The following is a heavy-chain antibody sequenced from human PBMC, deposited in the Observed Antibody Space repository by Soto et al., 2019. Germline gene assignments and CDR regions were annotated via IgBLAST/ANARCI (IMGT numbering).Heavy chain of an antibody. CDR1: GYTFTSYG. CDR2: ISAYNGNT. J-gene: IGHJ4*02. D-gene: IGHD4-17*01. V-gene: IGHV1-18*01. Sequence: ASVKVSCKASGYTFTSYGISWLRQAPGQGLEWMGWISAYNGNTNYAQKLQGRVTMTTDTSTSTAYMELSSLRSDDTAVYYCARDPPLYYGGNSGVYWGQGTLVTVSS. CDR3: ARDPPLYYGGNSGVY.